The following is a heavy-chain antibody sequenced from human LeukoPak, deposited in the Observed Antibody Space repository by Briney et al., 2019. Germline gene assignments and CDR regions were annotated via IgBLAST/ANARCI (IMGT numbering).Heavy chain of an antibody. J-gene: IGHJ4*02. V-gene: IGHV1-18*01. D-gene: IGHD6-19*01. Sequence: ASVKVSCKDSGYTFTSYGISWVRQAPGQGLEWMGWISAYNGNTNHAQKLQGRVTMTTDTSTSTAYMELRSLRSDDTAVYYCARDGRFYSSGWKPFDYWGQGTLVTVSS. CDR1: GYTFTSYG. CDR2: ISAYNGNT. CDR3: ARDGRFYSSGWKPFDY.